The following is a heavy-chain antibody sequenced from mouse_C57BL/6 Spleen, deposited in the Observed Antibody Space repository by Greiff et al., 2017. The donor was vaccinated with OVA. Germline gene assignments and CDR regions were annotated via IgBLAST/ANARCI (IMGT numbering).Heavy chain of an antibody. V-gene: IGHV1-76*01. J-gene: IGHJ3*01. D-gene: IGHD2-5*01. Sequence: VQLQQSGAELVRPGASVKLSCKASGYTFTDYYINWVKQRPGQGLEWIARIYPGSGNNYYNEKFKGKAKLTAEKSSSTAYMQLSSLTSEDSAVYFCARRGSNYGFAYWGQGTLVTVSA. CDR2: IYPGSGNN. CDR3: ARRGSNYGFAY. CDR1: GYTFTDYY.